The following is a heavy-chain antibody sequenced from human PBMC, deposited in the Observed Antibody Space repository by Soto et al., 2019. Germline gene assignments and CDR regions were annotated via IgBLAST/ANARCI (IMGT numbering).Heavy chain of an antibody. CDR3: ATTLYAGLFFDY. J-gene: IGHJ4*02. CDR2: IHYTGTP. D-gene: IGHD2-8*01. CDR1: GDSISSNSYY. Sequence: QLQLQESGPGLVKPSETLSLTCTVSGDSISSNSYYWGWVRQPPGKGLEWIGSIHYTGTPYYNPSLKSRVTVSGDTSKKQFSLILSSLTAADTAVYYCATTLYAGLFFDYWGQGTLVTVSS. V-gene: IGHV4-39*01.